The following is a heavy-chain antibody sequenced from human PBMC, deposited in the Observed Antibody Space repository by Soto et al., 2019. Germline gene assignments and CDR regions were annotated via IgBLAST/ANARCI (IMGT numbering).Heavy chain of an antibody. J-gene: IGHJ6*03. CDR2: IYYSGST. CDR3: ARGRRRTTVTPSYYYYYMDV. V-gene: IGHV4-59*01. D-gene: IGHD4-17*01. CDR1: GGSISSYY. Sequence: SETLSLTCTVSGGSISSYYWSWIRQPPGKGLEWIGYIYYSGSTNYNPSLKSRVTISVDTSKNQFSLKLSSVTAADTAVYYCARGRRRTTVTPSYYYYYMDVWGKGTTVTVSS.